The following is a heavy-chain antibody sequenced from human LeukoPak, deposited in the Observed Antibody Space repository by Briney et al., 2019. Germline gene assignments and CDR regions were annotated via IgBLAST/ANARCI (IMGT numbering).Heavy chain of an antibody. V-gene: IGHV4-34*01. D-gene: IGHD3-3*01. CDR2: INHSGST. J-gene: IGHJ5*02. CDR1: GGSFSGYY. Sequence: KPSETLSLTCAVYGGSFSGYYWSWIRQPPGKGLEWIGEINHSGSTNYNPSLKSRVAISVDTSKNQFSLKLSSVTAADTAVYYCARMVWSTGPHPWGQGTLVTVSS. CDR3: ARMVWSTGPHP.